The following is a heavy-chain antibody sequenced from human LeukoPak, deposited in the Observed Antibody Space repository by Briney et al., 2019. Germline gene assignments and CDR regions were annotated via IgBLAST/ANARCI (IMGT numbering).Heavy chain of an antibody. Sequence: GGSLRLSCAASGFTFSSYWMSWVRQAPGKGLEWVASIKQDGGEKSYVDSVKGRFTISRDNAKNSLYLQMSSLRAEDTAVYYCARDGTAAGLYFDLWGQGTLVTVSS. CDR1: GFTFSSYW. CDR3: ARDGTAAGLYFDL. J-gene: IGHJ4*01. CDR2: IKQDGGEK. D-gene: IGHD6-13*01. V-gene: IGHV3-7*01.